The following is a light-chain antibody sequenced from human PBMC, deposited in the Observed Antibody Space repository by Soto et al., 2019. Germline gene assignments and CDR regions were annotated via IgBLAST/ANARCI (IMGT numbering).Light chain of an antibody. V-gene: IGKV1-5*01. Sequence: DIQLTHSPSTLSASVVDEVTITCRASQTISRWLAWYQQKPGRAPKLLIYDASTLERGVPSRFSGSGSETAFTIPLRGVKPDDFATYFYHLRAFGQGTRLEIK. CDR3: HLRA. J-gene: IGKJ5*01. CDR2: DAS. CDR1: QTISRW.